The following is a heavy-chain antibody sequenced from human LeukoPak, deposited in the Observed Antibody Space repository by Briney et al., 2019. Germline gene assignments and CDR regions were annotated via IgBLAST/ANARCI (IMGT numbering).Heavy chain of an antibody. V-gene: IGHV3-23*01. CDR3: AKASWVSNADAVL. Sequence: PGGSLRLSCAVSGITLSNYGMSWVRQAPGKGLEWVAGISDSGGRTNYADSVKGRFTISRDNRKNTLYLQMNNLRVEDTAVYYCAKASWVSNADAVLWGQGTLVTVSS. D-gene: IGHD1-1*01. CDR2: ISDSGGRT. CDR1: GITLSNYG. J-gene: IGHJ4*02.